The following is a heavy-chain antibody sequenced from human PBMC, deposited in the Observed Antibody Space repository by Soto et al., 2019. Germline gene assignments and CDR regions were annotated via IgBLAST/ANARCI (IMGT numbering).Heavy chain of an antibody. J-gene: IGHJ4*02. CDR3: ARGLGGGYYYLDY. D-gene: IGHD1-26*01. CDR1: GYAFTNYG. V-gene: IGHV1-18*01. Sequence: QGQLEQSGAEVKRPGASVKVSCKASGYAFTNYGISWVRQAPGQGLEWMGWITVNSGNTKYAQKIQGRVTMSTDTSTSTAYMELRSLRYDDTAGYFCARGLGGGYYYLDYWGQGTLVTVSS. CDR2: ITVNSGNT.